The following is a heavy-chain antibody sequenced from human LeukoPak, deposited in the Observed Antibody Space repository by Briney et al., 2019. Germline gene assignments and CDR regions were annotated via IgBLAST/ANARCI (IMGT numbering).Heavy chain of an antibody. Sequence: SETLSLTCAVYGGSFSGYYWSWIRQPPGKGLEWIGEITHSGTTNYNPSLESRLTISIDTSKNQFSLKLSSVTAADPAVYYCARLITPTSGSNWFDPWGQGTLVTVSS. J-gene: IGHJ5*02. D-gene: IGHD3-10*01. V-gene: IGHV4-34*01. CDR3: ARLITPTSGSNWFDP. CDR1: GGSFSGYY. CDR2: ITHSGTT.